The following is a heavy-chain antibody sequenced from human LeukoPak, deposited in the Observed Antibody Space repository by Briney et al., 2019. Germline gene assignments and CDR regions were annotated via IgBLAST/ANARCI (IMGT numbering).Heavy chain of an antibody. CDR1: GYSFTSYW. CDR2: IYPGDSDT. Sequence: GESLKISCQGSGYSFTSYWIGWVRQLPGKGLEWMGIIYPGDSDTRYSPSFQGQVTISADKSTSTAYLQWSSLKASDTAMYYCARRSSGWYQDYWGQGTLVTVSS. D-gene: IGHD6-19*01. J-gene: IGHJ4*02. V-gene: IGHV5-51*01. CDR3: ARRSSGWYQDY.